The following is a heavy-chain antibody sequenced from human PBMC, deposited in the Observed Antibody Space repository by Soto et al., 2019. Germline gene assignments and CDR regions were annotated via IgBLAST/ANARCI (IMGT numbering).Heavy chain of an antibody. Sequence: ASVKVPCKASGYTFTSYGISWVRQAPGQGLEWMGWISAYNGNTNYAQKLQGRVTMTTDTSTSTAYMELRSLRSDDTAVYYCARDLEIVVVPAAMDHYYYYCIDVWGQGTTVTVSS. CDR3: ARDLEIVVVPAAMDHYYYYCIDV. V-gene: IGHV1-18*01. CDR1: GYTFTSYG. CDR2: ISAYNGNT. D-gene: IGHD2-2*03. J-gene: IGHJ6*02.